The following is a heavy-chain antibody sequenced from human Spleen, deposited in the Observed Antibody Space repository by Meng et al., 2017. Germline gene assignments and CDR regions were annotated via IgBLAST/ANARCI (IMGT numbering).Heavy chain of an antibody. Sequence: GSLRPPCAAPGFTFSSYWMSWVRQAPGKGLDWVANIKQDGSEKYYVDSVKGRFTISRDNAKNSMYLQMNSLRAEDTAVYYCARDIVVVVARSYYFDYWGQGTLVTVSS. CDR2: IKQDGSEK. V-gene: IGHV3-7*01. CDR3: ARDIVVVVARSYYFDY. D-gene: IGHD2-15*01. J-gene: IGHJ4*02. CDR1: GFTFSSYW.